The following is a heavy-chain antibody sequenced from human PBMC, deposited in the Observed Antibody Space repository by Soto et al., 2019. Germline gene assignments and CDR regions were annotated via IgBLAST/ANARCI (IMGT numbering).Heavy chain of an antibody. V-gene: IGHV4-61*08. Sequence: SETLSLTCTVSGGSISSGGYYWSWIRQPPGKGLEWIGYIYYSGSTNYNPSLKSRVTISVDTSKNQFSLKLSSVTAADTAVYYCGRDVVAAAEGGRNKNWFHPGGREPRVPFP. CDR3: GRDVVAAAEGGRNKNWFHP. D-gene: IGHD6-25*01. CDR1: GGSISSGGYY. J-gene: IGHJ5*02. CDR2: IYYSGST.